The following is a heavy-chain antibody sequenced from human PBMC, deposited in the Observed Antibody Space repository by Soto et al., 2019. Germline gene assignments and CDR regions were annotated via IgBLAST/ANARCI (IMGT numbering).Heavy chain of an antibody. Sequence: GGSLRLSCAASGFTFSSYAMSWVRQAPGKGLEWVSAISGSGGSTYYADSVKGRFTISRDNSKNTLYLQMNSLRAEDTAVYYCAEDFYYYDSSGYFLSAPFDIWGQGTMVTVSS. CDR1: GFTFSSYA. CDR3: AEDFYYYDSSGYFLSAPFDI. V-gene: IGHV3-23*01. CDR2: ISGSGGST. J-gene: IGHJ3*02. D-gene: IGHD3-22*01.